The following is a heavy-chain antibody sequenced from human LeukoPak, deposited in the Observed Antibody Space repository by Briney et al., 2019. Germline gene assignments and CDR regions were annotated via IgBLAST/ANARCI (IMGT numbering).Heavy chain of an antibody. CDR1: GYTFPSYY. CDR3: ARMGTGYYDSSGLPPDY. D-gene: IGHD3-22*01. CDR2: INPSGGST. J-gene: IGHJ4*02. V-gene: IGHV1-46*01. Sequence: ASVKVSCKASGYTFPSYYMHWVRQAPGQGLAWMGIINPSGGSTSYAQKFQGRVTMTRDTSTSTVYMELSSLRSEDTAVYYCARMGTGYYDSSGLPPDYWGQGTLVTVSS.